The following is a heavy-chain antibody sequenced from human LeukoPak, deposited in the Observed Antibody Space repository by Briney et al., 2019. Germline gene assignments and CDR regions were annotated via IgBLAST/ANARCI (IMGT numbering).Heavy chain of an antibody. Sequence: GGSLRLSCAASGFTVSSNYMSWVRQAPGKGLEWGSVIYSGGSTYYADSAKSRFTISRDNSKNTLYLQMNSLRAEDTAVYYCARDRTGYSSGWYLYWGQGTLVTVSS. V-gene: IGHV3-53*01. CDR2: IYSGGST. J-gene: IGHJ4*02. CDR1: GFTVSSNY. CDR3: ARDRTGYSSGWYLY. D-gene: IGHD6-19*01.